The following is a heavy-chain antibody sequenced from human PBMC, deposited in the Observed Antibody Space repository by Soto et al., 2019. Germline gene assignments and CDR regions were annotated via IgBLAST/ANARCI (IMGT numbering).Heavy chain of an antibody. D-gene: IGHD3-22*01. CDR2: ISSSSSYI. V-gene: IGHV3-21*01. CDR1: GFTFSSYS. Sequence: EVQLVESGGGLVQPGGSLRLSCAASGFTFSSYSMNWVRQAPGKGLEWVSSISSSSSYIYYADSVKGRFTISRDNAKNSLYVQMNSLRAEDTAVYYCARKYYDSSGPFDYWGQGTLVTVSS. CDR3: ARKYYDSSGPFDY. J-gene: IGHJ4*02.